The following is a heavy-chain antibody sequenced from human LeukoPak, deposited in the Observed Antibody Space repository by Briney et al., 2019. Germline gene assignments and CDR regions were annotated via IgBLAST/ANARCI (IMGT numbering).Heavy chain of an antibody. Sequence: SQTLSPTCAVDGASFSGYYWSWIRQPPGKGLEWVGYIYTSGGTKYNPSLTSPVTISVDPSKNQFSLQLTSVTAADTPMHYCARLGGSDYSRGRTYYYFMDVWGKGTTVTVSS. CDR3: ARLGGSDYSRGRTYYYFMDV. V-gene: IGHV4-4*09. CDR2: IYTSGGT. D-gene: IGHD1-26*01. J-gene: IGHJ6*03. CDR1: GASFSGYY.